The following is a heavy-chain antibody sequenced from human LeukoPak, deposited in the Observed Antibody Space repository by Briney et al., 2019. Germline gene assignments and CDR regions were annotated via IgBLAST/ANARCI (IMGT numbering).Heavy chain of an antibody. V-gene: IGHV1-69*13. CDR3: ARVRAGGAVVPAAPFDY. CDR2: IIPIFGTA. J-gene: IGHJ4*02. CDR1: GGTFSSYA. D-gene: IGHD2-2*01. Sequence: ASVKVSCKASGGTFSSYAISWVRQAPGQGLEWMGGIIPIFGTANYAQKFQGRVTITADESTSTAYMELSSLRSEDTAVYYCARVRAGGAVVPAAPFDYWGQGTLVTVSS.